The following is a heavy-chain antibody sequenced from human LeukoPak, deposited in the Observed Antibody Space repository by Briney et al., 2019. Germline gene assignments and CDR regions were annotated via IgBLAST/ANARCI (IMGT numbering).Heavy chain of an antibody. CDR1: GFTFDDYA. V-gene: IGHV3-9*01. Sequence: GGSLRLSCAASGFTFDDYAMHWVRQAPGKGLEWVSGISWNSGSIGYADSVKGRFTISRDNSKNTLYLQMNSLRAEDTAVYYCAKSLDSSSWYVGGVDYWGQGTLVTVSS. CDR3: AKSLDSSSWYVGGVDY. J-gene: IGHJ4*02. D-gene: IGHD6-13*01. CDR2: ISWNSGSI.